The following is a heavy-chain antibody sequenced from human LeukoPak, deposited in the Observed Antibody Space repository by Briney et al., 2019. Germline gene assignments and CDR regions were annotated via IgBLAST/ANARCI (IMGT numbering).Heavy chain of an antibody. Sequence: ASVKVSCKASGYTFTSYDINWVRQATGQGLEWMGWMNPNSGNTGYAQKFQGRVTITRNTSISTAYMELSSLRSEDTAVYYCARGSGSEGRDFWSGYGDYMDVWGKGTTVTVSS. CDR3: ARGSGSEGRDFWSGYGDYMDV. CDR2: MNPNSGNT. CDR1: GYTFTSYD. V-gene: IGHV1-8*03. J-gene: IGHJ6*03. D-gene: IGHD3-3*01.